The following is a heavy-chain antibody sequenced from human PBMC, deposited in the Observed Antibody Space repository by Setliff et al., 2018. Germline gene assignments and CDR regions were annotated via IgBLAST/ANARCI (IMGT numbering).Heavy chain of an antibody. CDR3: ARDPAASSNWFDS. CDR2: INHSGST. J-gene: IGHJ5*01. D-gene: IGHD6-13*01. CDR1: GGSFSTYY. V-gene: IGHV4-34*01. Sequence: SETLSLTCAVYGGSFSTYYWIWIRQPPGKGLEWIGEINHSGSTNYNPSLKSRVTISVDASRNQFSLKLSSVTAADTAVYYCARDPAASSNWFDSWGQGTLVTVSS.